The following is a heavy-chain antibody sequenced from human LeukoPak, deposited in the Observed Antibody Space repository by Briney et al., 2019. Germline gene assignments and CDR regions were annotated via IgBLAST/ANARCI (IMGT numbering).Heavy chain of an antibody. J-gene: IGHJ4*02. CDR3: ATLPVLMVYAFVDY. CDR2: ISGSGGST. V-gene: IGHV3-23*01. D-gene: IGHD2-8*01. CDR1: GFTFSSYA. Sequence: GGSLRLSCAASGFTFSSYAMSWVRQAPGKGLEWVSAISGSGGSTYYADSVKGRFTISRDNSKNTLYLQMNSLRAEDTAVYYCATLPVLMVYAFVDYWGQGTLVTVSP.